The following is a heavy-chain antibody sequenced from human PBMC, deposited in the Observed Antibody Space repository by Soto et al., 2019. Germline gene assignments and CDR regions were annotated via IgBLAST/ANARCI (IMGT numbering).Heavy chain of an antibody. J-gene: IGHJ4*02. CDR2: ISHDGTNK. CDR3: AKDEYYYSRSGYYIFDS. D-gene: IGHD3-22*01. CDR1: GFTFSNYW. Sequence: PGGSLRLSCAASGFTFSNYWMNWVRQAPGKGLEWVAAISHDGTNKNYGDSVKGRFTISRDNSKKTLYLQMNSLRPEDTALYYCAKDEYYYSRSGYYIFDSWGQGTLVTVSS. V-gene: IGHV3-30*18.